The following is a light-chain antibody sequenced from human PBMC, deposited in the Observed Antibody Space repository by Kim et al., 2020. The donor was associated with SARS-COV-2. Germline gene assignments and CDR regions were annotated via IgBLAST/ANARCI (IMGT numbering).Light chain of an antibody. V-gene: IGKV1-17*01. CDR3: LQHNTYPIT. J-gene: IGKJ5*01. CDR2: GAS. CDR1: QEIRND. Sequence: ASGGDRVTITWRASQEIRNDLGWYQQNPGRAPKRLIYGASSLQSGVPSRFSGSGSGTEFTLTISSVQPEDFATYFCLQHNTYPITFGQGTRLEIK.